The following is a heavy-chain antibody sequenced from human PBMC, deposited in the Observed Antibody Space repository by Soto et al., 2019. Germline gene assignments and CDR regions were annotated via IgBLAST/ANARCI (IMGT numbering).Heavy chain of an antibody. V-gene: IGHV3-23*01. CDR1: GFTFSSYA. CDR3: AKERTAMGYFDY. Sequence: EVQLLESGGGLVQPGGSLRLSCAASGFTFSSYAMSWVRQAPGKGLEWVSAISGSGGSTYYADSVKGRFTISRDKSKKTLYLQMNSLRAEDTAVYYCAKERTAMGYFDYWGQGTLVTVSS. CDR2: ISGSGGST. J-gene: IGHJ4*02. D-gene: IGHD5-18*01.